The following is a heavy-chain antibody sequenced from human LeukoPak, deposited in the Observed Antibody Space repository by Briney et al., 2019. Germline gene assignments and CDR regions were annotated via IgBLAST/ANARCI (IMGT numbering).Heavy chain of an antibody. D-gene: IGHD3-22*01. CDR1: GFTFSSYG. V-gene: IGHV3-33*06. CDR3: AKDGIGYDRSGYYYSPYGDY. J-gene: IGHJ4*02. CDR2: IWYDGSNK. Sequence: GRSLRLSCAASGFTFSSYGMHWVRQAPGKGLEWVAVIWYDGSNKYYADSVKGRFTISRDNSKNTLYLQMNSLRAEDTAVYYRAKDGIGYDRSGYYYSPYGDYWGQGTLVTVSS.